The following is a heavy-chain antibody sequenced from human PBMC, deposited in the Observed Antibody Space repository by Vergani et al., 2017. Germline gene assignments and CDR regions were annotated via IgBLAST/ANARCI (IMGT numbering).Heavy chain of an antibody. D-gene: IGHD2-21*02. CDR3: ARGEQYCGGDCYPDYYYYGMDV. V-gene: IGHV1-69*08. Sequence: QVQLVQSGAEVKKPGSSVKVSCKASGATFRSNTISWVRQVPGQGLEWMGRIIPIFGTANYAQKFQGRVTITADESTSTAYMELSSLRSEDTAVYYCARGEQYCGGDCYPDYYYYGMDVWGQGTTVTVSS. CDR1: GATFRSNT. CDR2: IIPIFGTA. J-gene: IGHJ6*02.